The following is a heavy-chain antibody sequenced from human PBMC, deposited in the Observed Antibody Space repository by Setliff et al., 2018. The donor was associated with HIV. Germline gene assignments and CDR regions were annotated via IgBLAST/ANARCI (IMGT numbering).Heavy chain of an antibody. V-gene: IGHV1-18*01. Sequence: GASVKVSCKASGYTFTSYDINWVRQATGQGLEWMGWISTYSDETSSSQNLQGRLTMTIDTATSRAYMELRSLRSDDTAVYFCARLGSGWSDSYYYAMDIWGQGTTVTVSS. CDR3: ARLGSGWSDSYYYAMDI. CDR1: GYTFTSYD. CDR2: ISTYSDET. D-gene: IGHD6-19*01. J-gene: IGHJ6*02.